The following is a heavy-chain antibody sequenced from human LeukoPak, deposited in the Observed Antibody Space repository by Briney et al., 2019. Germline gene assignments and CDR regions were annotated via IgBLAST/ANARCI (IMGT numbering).Heavy chain of an antibody. D-gene: IGHD6-19*01. CDR2: INHSGST. Sequence: PSETLSLTCAVYGGSFSGYYWSWIRQPLGKGLEWIGEINHSGSTNYNPSLKSRVTISVDTSKNQFSLKLSSVTAADTAVYYCARDEEYSSGRYTDYWGQGTLVTVSS. V-gene: IGHV4-34*01. J-gene: IGHJ4*02. CDR3: ARDEEYSSGRYTDY. CDR1: GGSFSGYY.